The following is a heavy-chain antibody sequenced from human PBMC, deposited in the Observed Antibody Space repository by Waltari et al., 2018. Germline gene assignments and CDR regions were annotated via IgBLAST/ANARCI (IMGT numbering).Heavy chain of an antibody. V-gene: IGHV4-61*02. Sequence: QVQLPESRPGLVKPSETLSLTCTVSGGTISRGSYYWSWIRQPAGKGLEGIGHMYLSGTSNANPSLKSRVTIAVDTSKNQFSLKLTAVTAADTAVYYCAGQRWSGVYYHGMDVWGQGTTVTVSS. CDR3: AGQRWSGVYYHGMDV. J-gene: IGHJ6*02. D-gene: IGHD3-3*01. CDR1: GGTISRGSYY. CDR2: MYLSGTS.